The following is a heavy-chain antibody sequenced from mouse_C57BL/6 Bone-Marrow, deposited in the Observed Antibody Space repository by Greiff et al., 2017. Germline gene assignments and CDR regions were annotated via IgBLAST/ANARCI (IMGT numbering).Heavy chain of an antibody. Sequence: EVMLVESEGGLVQPGSSMKLSCTASGFTFSDYYMAWVRQVPAKGLEWVANINYDGSCTSYLDSLTSRFIFSRDNAKNILYLQMSSLKSEDTASYYCARYSGSSFAMDYWGQGTSVTVSS. D-gene: IGHD1-1*01. CDR1: GFTFSDYY. J-gene: IGHJ4*01. CDR2: INYDGSCT. V-gene: IGHV5-16*01. CDR3: ARYSGSSFAMDY.